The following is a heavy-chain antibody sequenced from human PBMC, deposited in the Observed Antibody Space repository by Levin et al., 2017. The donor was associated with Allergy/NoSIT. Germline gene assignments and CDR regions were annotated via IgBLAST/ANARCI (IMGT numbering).Heavy chain of an antibody. CDR1: GFAFNTYE. Sequence: GESLKISCAASGFAFNTYEMNWVRQSPGRGLEWVSYISSSAATIYYADSVKGRFTISRDNAKNSLYLQMNSLRAEDTAVYFCAASNAWNDGIWFDPWGQGTLVTVSS. V-gene: IGHV3-48*03. J-gene: IGHJ5*02. CDR2: ISSSAATI. D-gene: IGHD1-1*01. CDR3: AASNAWNDGIWFDP.